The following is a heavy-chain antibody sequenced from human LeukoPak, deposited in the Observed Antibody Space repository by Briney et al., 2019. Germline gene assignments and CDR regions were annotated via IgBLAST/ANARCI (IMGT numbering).Heavy chain of an antibody. V-gene: IGHV4-34*01. CDR1: GGSFSGYY. CDR2: INHSGST. Sequence: SETLSLTCAVYGGSFSGYYWSWIRQPPGKGLEWIGEINHSGSTNYNPSLKSRVTISVDTSKNQFSLKLSSVTAADTAVYYCARGPRIPSRAFGHGYSYGEWGQGTLVTVSS. CDR3: ARGPRIPSRAFGHGYSYGE. J-gene: IGHJ4*02. D-gene: IGHD5-18*01.